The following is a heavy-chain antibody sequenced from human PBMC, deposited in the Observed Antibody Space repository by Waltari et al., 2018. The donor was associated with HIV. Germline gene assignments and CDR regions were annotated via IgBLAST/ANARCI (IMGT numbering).Heavy chain of an antibody. J-gene: IGHJ4*02. CDR3: ARGPPYCSGGSCYSFDY. CDR2: IIPICLTA. CDR1: GGTFSSYA. D-gene: IGHD2-15*01. V-gene: IGHV1-69*01. Sequence: QVQLVQSGAEVKKPGSSVKVSCKASGGTFSSYAISWVRQAPGQGPEWMGGIIPICLTANYAQKFQGRVTITADESTSTAYMELSSLRSEDTAVYYCARGPPYCSGGSCYSFDYWGQGTLVTVSS.